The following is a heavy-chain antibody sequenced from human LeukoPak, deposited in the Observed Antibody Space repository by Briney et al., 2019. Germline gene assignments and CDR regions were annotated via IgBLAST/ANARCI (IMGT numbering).Heavy chain of an antibody. Sequence: GASVTLSCKASGYTFTSYGISWVRQAPGQGLEWMGWISAYNGNTNYAQKLQGRVTMTTDTSTNTAYMELRSCRSADTAVYYCARNCIRTSSSRYVDSWGQGTPVTVSS. V-gene: IGHV1-18*04. CDR2: ISAYNGNT. CDR1: GYTFTSYG. CDR3: ARNCIRTSSSRYVDS. J-gene: IGHJ4*02. D-gene: IGHD2-2*01.